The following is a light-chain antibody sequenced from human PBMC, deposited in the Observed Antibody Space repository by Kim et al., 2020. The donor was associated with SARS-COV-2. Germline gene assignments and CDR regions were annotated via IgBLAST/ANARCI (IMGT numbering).Light chain of an antibody. J-gene: IGLJ3*02. CDR1: SSNIGDNT. Sequence: QSVLTQPPSASGTPGQTVIISCSGASSNIGDNTVSWYQQLPGMAPKLLIYSYDQRPSGVPDRFSGSKSGTLASLTISGLQSEDEADYYCAAWDDSLNGRVFGGGTQLTVL. CDR2: SYD. V-gene: IGLV1-44*01. CDR3: AAWDDSLNGRV.